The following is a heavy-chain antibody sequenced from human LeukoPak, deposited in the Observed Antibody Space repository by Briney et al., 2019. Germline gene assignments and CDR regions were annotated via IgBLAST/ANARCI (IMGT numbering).Heavy chain of an antibody. CDR2: IYYSGGT. V-gene: IGHV4-59*01. Sequence: SETLSLTCTASGGSISSYYWSWIRQPPGKGLEWIGYIYYSGGTNYNPSLKGRVTISVDTSKNQFSLKLSSVTAADTAVYYCARVGGYYGSRSGFDFDYWGQGTLVTVSS. J-gene: IGHJ4*02. CDR1: GGSISSYY. CDR3: ARVGGYYGSRSGFDFDY. D-gene: IGHD3-10*01.